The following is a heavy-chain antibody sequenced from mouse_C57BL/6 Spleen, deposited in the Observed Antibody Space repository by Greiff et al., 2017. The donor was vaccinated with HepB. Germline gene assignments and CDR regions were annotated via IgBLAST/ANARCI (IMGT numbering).Heavy chain of an antibody. CDR2: IDPADSYT. CDR3: ARSSGWDFDY. CDR1: GYTFTSYW. D-gene: IGHD1-1*02. Sequence: QVQLQQPGAELVKPGASVKLSCKASGYTFTSYWMQWVKQRPGQGLEWIGEIDPADSYTNYNQKFKGKATLTVDTSSSTAYMQLSSLTAEDSAVYDCARSSGWDFDYWGQGTTLTVSS. V-gene: IGHV1-50*01. J-gene: IGHJ2*01.